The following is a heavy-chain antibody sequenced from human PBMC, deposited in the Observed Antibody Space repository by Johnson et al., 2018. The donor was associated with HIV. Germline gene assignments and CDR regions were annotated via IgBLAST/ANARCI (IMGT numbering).Heavy chain of an antibody. CDR2: ISYDGSNK. D-gene: IGHD3-10*01. Sequence: QVQLVESGGGLVQPGGSLRLSCAASGFTVSSNYMSWVRQAPGKGLEWVAVISYDGSNKYYADSVKGRFTISRDHSKNTLYLQMNSLRAEDTAVYYCAGDLVAWGGTSGGPFDRWGQGTRVTVSS. CDR3: AGDLVAWGGTSGGPFDR. J-gene: IGHJ3*01. V-gene: IGHV3-30*03. CDR1: GFTVSSNY.